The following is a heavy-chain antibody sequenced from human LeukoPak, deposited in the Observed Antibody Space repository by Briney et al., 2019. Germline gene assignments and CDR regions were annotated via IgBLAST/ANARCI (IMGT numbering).Heavy chain of an antibody. J-gene: IGHJ5*02. CDR2: INHSGST. V-gene: IGHV4-34*01. CDR3: ARTNGYYGSGSSP. D-gene: IGHD3-10*01. Sequence: SETLSLTCAVYGGSFSGYYWSWIRQPPGKGLEWFGEINHSGSTNYNPSLKSRVIISVDTSKNQFSLKLSSVTAADTAVYYCARTNGYYGSGSSPWGQGTLVTVSS. CDR1: GGSFSGYY.